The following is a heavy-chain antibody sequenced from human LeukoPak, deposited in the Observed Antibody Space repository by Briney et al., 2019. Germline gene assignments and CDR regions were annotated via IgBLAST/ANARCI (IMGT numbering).Heavy chain of an antibody. V-gene: IGHV3-23*01. CDR2: ISGSGVST. Sequence: PGGSLRLSCAASGFTFSSFGMSWVRQAPGKGLEWVSAISGSGVSTYYADSVKGRFTISRDNAKNSLYLQMNSLRAEDTAVYYCAREEDGYNFWFPYWGQGTLVTVSS. D-gene: IGHD5-24*01. CDR3: AREEDGYNFWFPY. J-gene: IGHJ4*02. CDR1: GFTFSSFG.